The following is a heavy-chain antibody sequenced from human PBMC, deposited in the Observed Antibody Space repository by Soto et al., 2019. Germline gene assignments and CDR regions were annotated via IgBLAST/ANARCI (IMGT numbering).Heavy chain of an antibody. CDR2: ISGSGGST. CDR1: GFTFDDYA. Sequence: EVQLVESGGGLVQPGRSLRLSCAASGFTFDDYAMHWVRQAPGKGLEWVSAISGSGGSTYYADSVKGRFTISRDNSKNTLYLQMNSLRAEDTAVYYCAKDWVGYCSGGSCYLDYWGQGTLVTVSS. D-gene: IGHD2-15*01. CDR3: AKDWVGYCSGGSCYLDY. V-gene: IGHV3-23*04. J-gene: IGHJ4*02.